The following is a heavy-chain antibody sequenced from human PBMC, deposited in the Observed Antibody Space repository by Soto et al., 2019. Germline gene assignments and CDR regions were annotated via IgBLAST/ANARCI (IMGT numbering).Heavy chain of an antibody. J-gene: IGHJ4*02. Sequence: ASVKVSFKACGKTFTSYDINWLRQATGHGLEWMGWINPNSGNIGYAQKFQGRVTMTRDTAIRTAYMEVSRLRSDDTAVYYCARGRASGSYYLLDYWGQGTLVTVSS. CDR3: ARGRASGSYYLLDY. CDR1: GKTFTSYD. D-gene: IGHD3-10*01. V-gene: IGHV1-8*01. CDR2: INPNSGNI.